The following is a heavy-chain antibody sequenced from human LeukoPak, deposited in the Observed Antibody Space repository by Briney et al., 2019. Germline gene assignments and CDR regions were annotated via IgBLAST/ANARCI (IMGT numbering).Heavy chain of an antibody. D-gene: IGHD6-19*01. J-gene: IGHJ4*02. CDR3: ASPRVSGWSEEYYFDY. Sequence: SETLSLTCTVSGGSISSSSYYWGWIRQPPGKGLEWIGSIYYSGSTYYNPSLKSRVTISVDTSKNQFSLKLSSVTAADTAVYYCASPRVSGWSEEYYFDYWGQGTLVTVSS. CDR2: IYYSGST. CDR1: GGSISSSSYY. V-gene: IGHV4-39*07.